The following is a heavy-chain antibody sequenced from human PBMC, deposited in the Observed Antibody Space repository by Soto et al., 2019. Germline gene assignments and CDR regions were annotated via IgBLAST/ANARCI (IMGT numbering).Heavy chain of an antibody. CDR3: ARPRGYDFDY. CDR1: GFSLDTSGMS. J-gene: IGHJ4*02. Sequence: SGPTLVNPTQTLTLTCTFSGFSLDTSGMSVVWIRQPPGKALEWLALIDWDDDKRYSPSLKSRLTITKDTSKNQVVLTMTNMDPVDTATYYCARPRGYDFDYWGRGTLVTVSS. D-gene: IGHD2-15*01. V-gene: IGHV2-5*02. CDR2: IDWDDDK.